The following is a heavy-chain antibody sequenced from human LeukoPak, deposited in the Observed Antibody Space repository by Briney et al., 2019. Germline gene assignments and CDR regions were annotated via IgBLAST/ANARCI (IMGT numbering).Heavy chain of an antibody. CDR3: AREYCSGGSCYPHY. CDR2: ISSSSSYI. CDR1: GFTFSSYS. V-gene: IGHV3-21*01. D-gene: IGHD2-15*01. J-gene: IGHJ4*02. Sequence: GGSLRLSCAASGFTFSSYSMNWVRQAPVKGLEWVSSISSSSSYIYYADSVKGRFTISRDNAKNSLYLQMNSLRAEDTAVYYCAREYCSGGSCYPHYWGQGTLVTVSS.